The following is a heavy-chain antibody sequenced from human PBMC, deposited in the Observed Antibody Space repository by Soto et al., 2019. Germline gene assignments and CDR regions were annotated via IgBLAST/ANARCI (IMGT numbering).Heavy chain of an antibody. CDR2: IYHSGST. CDR1: GGSISSSNW. Sequence: QVQLQESGPGLVKPSGTLSLTCAVSGGSISSSNWWSWVRQHPGKGLEWIGEIYHSGSTNYNPSLKRRVTLSVDQSQNQFSLRLSSVTAADTAMYYCASRPGETLLMDVWGQGTAVTVSS. V-gene: IGHV4-4*02. D-gene: IGHD3-10*01. J-gene: IGHJ6*02. CDR3: ASRPGETLLMDV.